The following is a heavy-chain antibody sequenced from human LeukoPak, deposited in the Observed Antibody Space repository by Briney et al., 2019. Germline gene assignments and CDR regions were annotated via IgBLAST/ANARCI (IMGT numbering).Heavy chain of an antibody. V-gene: IGHV5-51*01. J-gene: IGHJ6*03. CDR1: GYSFTSYW. Sequence: GESLKISCKGSGYSFTSYWIGWVRQMPGKGLEWMGIIYPGDSDTRYSPSFQGQVTISADKSISTAYLQWSSLKASDTAMYYCARQRYCSSTSCLREHPGGYYYYMDVWGKGTTVTVSS. D-gene: IGHD2-2*01. CDR2: IYPGDSDT. CDR3: ARQRYCSSTSCLREHPGGYYYYMDV.